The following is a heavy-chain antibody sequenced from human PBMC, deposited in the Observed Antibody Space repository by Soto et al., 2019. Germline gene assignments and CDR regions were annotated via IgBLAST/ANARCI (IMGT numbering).Heavy chain of an antibody. CDR1: GFDASVNY. CDR2: INSGGTT. CDR3: VRENYYYGMDV. V-gene: IGHV3-66*01. Sequence: EVQLVESGGTLVQPGGSLRLSCAASGFDASVNYMTWVRQAPVKGLEWVSAINSGGTTFYADSVKGRFTISRDNSKNTLYLQMNSLRVEDTAMYYCVRENYYYGMDVWGQGTAVTVSS. J-gene: IGHJ6*02.